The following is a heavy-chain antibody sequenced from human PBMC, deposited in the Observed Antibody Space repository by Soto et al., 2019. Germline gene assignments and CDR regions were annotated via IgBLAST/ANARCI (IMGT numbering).Heavy chain of an antibody. J-gene: IGHJ6*02. D-gene: IGHD5-12*01. V-gene: IGHV1-18*01. CDR2: ISTYNGDT. Sequence: ASVKVSCKASGGAFSSYAISWVRQAPGQGLEWMGWISTYNGDTNYAQTFQGRVTMTTDTSTSTVHMEVRSLSSDDTAVYYCAREGVAPYYYYGMDVWGQGTPVTVSS. CDR1: GGAFSSYA. CDR3: AREGVAPYYYYGMDV.